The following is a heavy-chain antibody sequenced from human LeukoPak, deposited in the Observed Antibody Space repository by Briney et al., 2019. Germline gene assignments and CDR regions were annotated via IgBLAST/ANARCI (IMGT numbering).Heavy chain of an antibody. D-gene: IGHD6-13*01. Sequence: GGSLRLSCAASGFTFSDYYMSWIRQAPGKGLEWVSAISGSGGSTYYADSVKGRFTISRDNSKNTLYLQMNSLRAEDTAVYYCAKGDSSWYLGAFDIWGQGTMVTVSS. V-gene: IGHV3-23*01. CDR1: GFTFSDYY. CDR3: AKGDSSWYLGAFDI. CDR2: ISGSGGST. J-gene: IGHJ3*02.